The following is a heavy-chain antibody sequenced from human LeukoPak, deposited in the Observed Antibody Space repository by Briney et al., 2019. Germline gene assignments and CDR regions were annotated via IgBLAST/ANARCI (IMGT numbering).Heavy chain of an antibody. Sequence: SETLSLTCTVSGGSISSYYWSWIRQPPGKGLEWIGYIYTSGSTNYNPSLKSRVTISVDTSKNQFSLKLSSVTAADTAVYYCARVVAADWFDPWGQGTLVTVSS. V-gene: IGHV4-4*09. CDR1: GGSISSYY. J-gene: IGHJ5*02. CDR2: IYTSGST. D-gene: IGHD6-13*01. CDR3: ARVVAADWFDP.